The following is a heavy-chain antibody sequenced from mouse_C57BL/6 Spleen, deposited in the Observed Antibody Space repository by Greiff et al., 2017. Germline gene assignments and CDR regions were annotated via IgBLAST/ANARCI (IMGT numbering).Heavy chain of an antibody. J-gene: IGHJ4*01. CDR1: GFTFSDYY. V-gene: IGHV5-12*01. CDR3: ASQRDSNYGYYAMYY. CDR2: ISNGGGST. Sequence: EVNVVESGGGLVQPGGSLKLSCAASGFTFSDYYMYWVRQTPEQRLEWVAYISNGGGSTYYPDNVKGRFTISRDNATNTLYLQMSRLKSEDTAMYYCASQRDSNYGYYAMYYWGQGTSVT. D-gene: IGHD2-5*01.